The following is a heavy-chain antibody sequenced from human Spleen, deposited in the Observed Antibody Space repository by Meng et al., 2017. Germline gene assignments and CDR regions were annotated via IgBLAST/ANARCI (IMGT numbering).Heavy chain of an antibody. CDR1: GFIFNTYS. Sequence: EVQLLESGGGLVQPGGSLRLSCVASGFIFNTYSMNWVRQAPGKGLEWVSTVDADGGATYYADSMKGRFTISRDNSKNTLYLQMNSLRVEDTAIYYCVPRTTFYDYWGQGTLVTVSS. V-gene: IGHV3-23*01. CDR3: VPRTTFYDY. D-gene: IGHD2/OR15-2a*01. CDR2: VDADGGAT. J-gene: IGHJ4*02.